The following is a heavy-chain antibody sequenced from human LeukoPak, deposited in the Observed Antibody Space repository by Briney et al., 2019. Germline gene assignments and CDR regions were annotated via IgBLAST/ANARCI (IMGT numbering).Heavy chain of an antibody. J-gene: IGHJ5*02. CDR2: IYYSGST. V-gene: IGHV4-39*07. Sequence: PSETLSLTCTVSGGSISSTTYYWGWIRQPPGKGLEWIGSIYYSGSTYYNPSLKSRVTISVDTSKNQFSLKLSSVTAADTAVYYCARDRLDCSSTSCQRWFDPWGQGTLVTVSS. D-gene: IGHD2-2*01. CDR3: ARDRLDCSSTSCQRWFDP. CDR1: GGSISSTTYY.